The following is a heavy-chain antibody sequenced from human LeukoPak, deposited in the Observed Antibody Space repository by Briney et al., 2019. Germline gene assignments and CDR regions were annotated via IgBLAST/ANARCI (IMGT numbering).Heavy chain of an antibody. CDR3: ARDVVVVLAAVVAASYGMDV. CDR2: AYYRPKRYS. CDR1: GDSVSSNSAA. D-gene: IGHD2-15*01. Sequence: SQTLSLTCAISGDSVSSNSAAWSWIRQSPSRGLEWLGRAYYRPKRYSDYAGSVKSRITINPETSKKQFSLQMNSVTPEDTAVYYCARDVVVVLAAVVAASYGMDVWSQETTVTVSS. V-gene: IGHV6-1*01. J-gene: IGHJ6*02.